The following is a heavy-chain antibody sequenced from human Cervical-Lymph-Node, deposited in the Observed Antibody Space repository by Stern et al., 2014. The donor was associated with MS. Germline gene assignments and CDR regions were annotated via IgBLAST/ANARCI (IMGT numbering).Heavy chain of an antibody. CDR1: GDSLSYSY. V-gene: IGHV4-59*01. D-gene: IGHD3-9*01. CDR3: ARGNILTGYYHGPGWLDP. Sequence: QVQLVESGPGLVKPSETLSLTCTVSGDSLSYSYWTWIRQPPGKGLEWIGYIYYSGTTNYSPSLKSRVTISIDKSKNQFSLNLSSVTAADTAVYYCARGNILTGYYHGPGWLDPWGQGTLVTVSS. J-gene: IGHJ5*02. CDR2: IYYSGTT.